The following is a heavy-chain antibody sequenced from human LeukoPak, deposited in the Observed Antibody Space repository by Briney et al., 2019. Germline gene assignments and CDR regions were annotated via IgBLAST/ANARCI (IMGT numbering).Heavy chain of an antibody. CDR3: ASGRTDIVVVPATLRNYYFDY. CDR2: IIPIFGTA. D-gene: IGHD2-2*01. Sequence: ASVKVSCKVSGYTLTELSMHWVRQAPGKGLEWMGGIIPIFGTAKYAQKFQGRVTITADKSTSTAYMEVSSLRSEDTAVYYCASGRTDIVVVPATLRNYYFDYWGQGTLVTVSS. J-gene: IGHJ4*02. CDR1: GYTLTELS. V-gene: IGHV1-69*06.